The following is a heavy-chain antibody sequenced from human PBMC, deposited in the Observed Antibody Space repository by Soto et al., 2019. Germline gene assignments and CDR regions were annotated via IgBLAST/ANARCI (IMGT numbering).Heavy chain of an antibody. CDR3: AKIGVWSVPTLYYFDY. J-gene: IGHJ4*02. Sequence: GGSLRLSCAASGFTFTAYTMDWVRQAPGKGLEWVSAINGGQCETYYADSVNGRFTISRDSSKNTLYLQVDSLRAEDAAVYYCAKIGVWSVPTLYYFDYCGQGALVTVSS. CDR1: GFTFTAYT. CDR2: INGGQCET. D-gene: IGHD3-3*01. V-gene: IGHV3-23*01.